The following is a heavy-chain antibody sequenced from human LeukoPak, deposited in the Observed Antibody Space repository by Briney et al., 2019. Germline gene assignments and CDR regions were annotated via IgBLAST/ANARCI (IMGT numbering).Heavy chain of an antibody. D-gene: IGHD5-18*01. V-gene: IGHV3-74*01. J-gene: IGHJ4*02. CDR2: VNSDGSYA. CDR3: ARDYGYSSDY. CDR1: RFTFSSYW. Sequence: GGSXRLXCAASRFTFSSYWMHWVRHAPGKGLVWVSHVNSDGSYATYAEFVKGRFTISRDNAKNTLYLQMNSLRAEDTAVYYCARDYGYSSDYWGQGTLVTVSS.